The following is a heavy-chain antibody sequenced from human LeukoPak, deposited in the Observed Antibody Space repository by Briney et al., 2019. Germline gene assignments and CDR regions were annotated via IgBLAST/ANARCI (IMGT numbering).Heavy chain of an antibody. V-gene: IGHV4-39*01. CDR2: IYYSGST. J-gene: IGHJ4*02. Sequence: SETLSLTCTVSRGSLSSSSLYWGWIRHPPGKRLEWLGYIYYSGSTYYKPSHKSRVTISVDTPNNQFYLQLHAVTAADTAEYYCARQAVGAAGGEVGCDYWGEGTLVSVPS. D-gene: IGHD6-13*01. CDR1: RGSLSSSSLY. CDR3: ARQAVGAAGGEVGCDY.